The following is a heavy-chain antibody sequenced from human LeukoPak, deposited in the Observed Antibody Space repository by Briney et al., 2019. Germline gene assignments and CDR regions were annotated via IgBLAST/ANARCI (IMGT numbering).Heavy chain of an antibody. J-gene: IGHJ4*02. V-gene: IGHV4-59*12. CDR1: GGSISTYY. CDR3: ARDRLRFFSY. Sequence: PSETLSLTCTVSGGSISTYYWSWIRQPPGKGLEYIGYIYYTGSTNYNPSLKSRVTISVDTSKNQFSLKLSSVTAADTAVYYCARDRLRFFSYWGQGTLVTVSS. D-gene: IGHD3-3*01. CDR2: IYYTGST.